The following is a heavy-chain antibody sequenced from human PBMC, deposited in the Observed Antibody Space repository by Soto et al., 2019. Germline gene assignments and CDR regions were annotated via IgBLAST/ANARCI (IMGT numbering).Heavy chain of an antibody. CDR1: GYAFTTYG. CDR2: ISAHNGNT. J-gene: IGHJ4*02. V-gene: IGHV1-18*01. Sequence: QVHLVQSGAEVKKPGASVKVSCKGSGYAFTTYGITWVRQAPGQGLEWMGWISAHNGNTNYAQKRQGRVTVPRDTSTSTAYMELRSLRSDDTAVYYCARGRYGAYWGQGALVTVSS. CDR3: ARGRYGAY. D-gene: IGHD3-10*01.